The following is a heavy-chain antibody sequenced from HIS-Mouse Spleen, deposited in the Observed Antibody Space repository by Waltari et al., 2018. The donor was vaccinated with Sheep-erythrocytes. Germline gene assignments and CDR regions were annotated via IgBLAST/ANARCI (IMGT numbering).Heavy chain of an antibody. CDR2: TNPILGIA. J-gene: IGHJ4*02. D-gene: IGHD1-26*01. Sequence: QVQLVQSGAEVKKPGSSVRVSCKASGGTFSSYAISWVRQAPGQGLEWMGRTNPILGIANYAQKFQGRVTITADKSTSTAYMELSSLRSEDTAVYYCAQTGATTPHFDYWGQGTLVTVSS. CDR1: GGTFSSYA. V-gene: IGHV1-69*04. CDR3: AQTGATTPHFDY.